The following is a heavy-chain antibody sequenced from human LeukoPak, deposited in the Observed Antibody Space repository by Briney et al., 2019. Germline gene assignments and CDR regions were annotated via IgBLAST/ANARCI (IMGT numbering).Heavy chain of an antibody. J-gene: IGHJ6*02. Sequence: ASVKVSCKASGYTFTSYDINWVRQATGQGLEWMGWMNPNSGNTGYAQKFQGRVTMTRNTSRSTAYMELSSLSSEDTAVYYCARGYQEMVYAIRRYYGMDVWGQGTTVTVSS. D-gene: IGHD2-8*01. CDR1: GYTFTSYD. V-gene: IGHV1-8*01. CDR2: MNPNSGNT. CDR3: ARGYQEMVYAIRRYYGMDV.